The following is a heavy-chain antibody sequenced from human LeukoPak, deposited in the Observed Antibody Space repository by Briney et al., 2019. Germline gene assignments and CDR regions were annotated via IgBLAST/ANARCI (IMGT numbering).Heavy chain of an antibody. CDR3: AKGGEVEPRGVIFDY. J-gene: IGHJ4*02. CDR2: INWNSATF. D-gene: IGHD3-10*01. Sequence: PGGSLRLSCVASGFTFDGSSMHWVRQSPGKGLEWVAEINWNSATFHYADSVKGRFTISRDNAKNSLYLQMNSLRAEDTALYYCAKGGEVEPRGVIFDYWGQGTLVTVSS. V-gene: IGHV3-9*01. CDR1: GFTFDGSS.